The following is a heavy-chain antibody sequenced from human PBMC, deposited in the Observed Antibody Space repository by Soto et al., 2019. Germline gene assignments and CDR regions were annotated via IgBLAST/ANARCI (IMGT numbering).Heavy chain of an antibody. CDR3: AKDDTICGCDCLGSGGMDV. CDR1: GFTFRSYA. CDR2: ISGSGGST. V-gene: IGHV3-23*01. Sequence: EVQLLESGGGLVQPGGSLRLSCAASGFTFRSYAMSWVRQAPGKGLEWVSAISGSGGSTYYADSVQGRFTISRDNSKNPLYLQMNSLRAEYTAVYYCAKDDTICGCDCLGSGGMDVWGQGTTVTVS. J-gene: IGHJ6*02. D-gene: IGHD2-21*02.